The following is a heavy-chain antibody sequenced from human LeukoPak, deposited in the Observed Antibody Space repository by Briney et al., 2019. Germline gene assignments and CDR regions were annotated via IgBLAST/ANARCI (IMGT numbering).Heavy chain of an antibody. CDR1: GFIFSNYG. CDR3: AKESLKYSHGRLAFDY. Sequence: GGSLRLSCAASGFIFSNYGMHWVRQAPGKGLEWVAFIRYDGSNKYYLDSVKGRFTVSRDNSKNTLFLQMNGLIAEDTAVYYCAKESLKYSHGRLAFDYWGQGTLVTVSS. V-gene: IGHV3-30*02. CDR2: IRYDGSNK. J-gene: IGHJ4*02. D-gene: IGHD5-18*01.